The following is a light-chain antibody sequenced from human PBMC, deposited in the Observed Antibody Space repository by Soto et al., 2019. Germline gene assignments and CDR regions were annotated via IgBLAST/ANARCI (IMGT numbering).Light chain of an antibody. J-gene: IGKJ1*01. V-gene: IGKV1-5*01. Sequence: DIQMTQSPSTLSASVGDRVTITCRARHSFSSWLAWYQQKPGKVPKLLIYDASSLESGVPSRLSASGSGTEFTLTISRLQPDNFASYYCQQYNSYWTFGQGTKVEIK. CDR1: HSFSSW. CDR3: QQYNSYWT. CDR2: DAS.